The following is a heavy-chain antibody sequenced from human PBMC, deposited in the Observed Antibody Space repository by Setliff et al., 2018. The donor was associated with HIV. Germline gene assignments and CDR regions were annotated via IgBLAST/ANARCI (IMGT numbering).Heavy chain of an antibody. CDR2: MYYTGSS. CDR3: ARQNSGYAPGPFDY. J-gene: IGHJ4*02. D-gene: IGHD5-12*01. V-gene: IGHV4-39*01. Sequence: PSETLSLTCTVSGGSVSSSTTYYWGWIRQPPGKGLEWIGSMYYTGSSYYNPSLTSRVTISVDTSKNQFSLKVNSVTAADTAVYYCARQNSGYAPGPFDYWGQGILVTVSS. CDR1: GGSVSSSTTYY.